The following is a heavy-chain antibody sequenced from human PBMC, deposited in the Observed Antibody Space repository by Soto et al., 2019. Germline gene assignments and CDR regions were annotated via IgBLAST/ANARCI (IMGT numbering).Heavy chain of an antibody. CDR2: ISTYTGNT. V-gene: IGHV1-18*04. J-gene: IGHJ6*02. CDR1: GYTFSDYY. D-gene: IGHD3-10*01. Sequence: ASVKVSCKASGYTFSDYYMHWVRQAPGQGLEWMGWISTYTGNTNYAQKLQGRVTMTTDTSTSTAYMELRSLRSDDTAVYYCARGYYYGSGRPTPGGMDVWGQGTTVTVSS. CDR3: ARGYYYGSGRPTPGGMDV.